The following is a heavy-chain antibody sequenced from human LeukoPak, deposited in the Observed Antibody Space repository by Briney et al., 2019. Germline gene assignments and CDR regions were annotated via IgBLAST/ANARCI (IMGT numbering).Heavy chain of an antibody. V-gene: IGHV3-23*01. Sequence: PGGSLRLSCAASGFTFSSYAMSWVRQAPGKGLEWVSAISGSGGSTYYADSVKGRFTISRDNSKNTLYLQMNSLRAEDTAVYYCAKDEYYDFWSAAKGLDAFDIWGQGTMVTVSS. J-gene: IGHJ3*02. CDR3: AKDEYYDFWSAAKGLDAFDI. CDR1: GFTFSSYA. D-gene: IGHD3-3*01. CDR2: ISGSGGST.